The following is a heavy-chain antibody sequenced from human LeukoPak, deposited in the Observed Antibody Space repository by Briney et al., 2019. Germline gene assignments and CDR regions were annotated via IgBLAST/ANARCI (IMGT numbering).Heavy chain of an antibody. CDR2: IKSKTDGGTT. CDR3: TTYLTILGVVTSTDVLDI. V-gene: IGHV3-15*01. J-gene: IGHJ3*02. Sequence: GGSLRLSCGASGFTFSNAWMSWVRQAPGKGLEWVGRIKSKTDGGTTDYAAPVKGRFTISRDDSKNTLYLQMNSLKTEDTAVYYCTTYLTILGVVTSTDVLDIWGQGTMVTVSS. CDR1: GFTFSNAW. D-gene: IGHD3-3*01.